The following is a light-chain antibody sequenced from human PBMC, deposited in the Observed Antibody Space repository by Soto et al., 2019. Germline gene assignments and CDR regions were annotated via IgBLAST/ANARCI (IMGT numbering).Light chain of an antibody. CDR1: SSDVGGYNY. CDR2: DVS. V-gene: IGLV2-14*01. CDR3: SSYTSSSTVLV. Sequence: QAVVTQPASVSGSPGQSITISCTGTSSDVGGYNYVSWYQQHPGKAPKLMIYDVSNRPSGVSNRFSGSKSGNTASLTISGLQAEDEADYYCSSYTSSSTVLVFGGGTKLTVL. J-gene: IGLJ2*01.